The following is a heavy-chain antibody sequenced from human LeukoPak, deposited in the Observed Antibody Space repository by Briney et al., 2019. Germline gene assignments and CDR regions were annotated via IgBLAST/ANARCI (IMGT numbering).Heavy chain of an antibody. Sequence: SETLSLTCTVSGGSISSSSYCWGWIRQPPGKGLEWIGSIYYSGSTYYNPSLKSRVTISVDTSKNQFSLKLSSVTAADTAVYYCARLSTGLGNFDYWGQGTLVTVSS. CDR3: ARLSTGLGNFDY. CDR2: IYYSGST. J-gene: IGHJ4*02. D-gene: IGHD1-26*01. V-gene: IGHV4-39*01. CDR1: GGSISSSSYC.